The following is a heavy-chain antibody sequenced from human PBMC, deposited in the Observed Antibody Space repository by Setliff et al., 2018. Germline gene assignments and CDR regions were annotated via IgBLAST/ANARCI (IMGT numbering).Heavy chain of an antibody. CDR2: IKGKTDGLAT. CDR1: GFTFSNAW. Sequence: GGSLRLSCAASGFTFSNAWMNWVRQAPGKGLEWVGRIKGKTDGLATDYAAPVKGRFTISRDDSTNKLYLQMNSMKTEDTAVYYCTTDPSATFGGVIGAAFDMWGQGTMVTVSS. J-gene: IGHJ3*02. V-gene: IGHV3-15*07. CDR3: TTDPSATFGGVIGAAFDM. D-gene: IGHD3-16*01.